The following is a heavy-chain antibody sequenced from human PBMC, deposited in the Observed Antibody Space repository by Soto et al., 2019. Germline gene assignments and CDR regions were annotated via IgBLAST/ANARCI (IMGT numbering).Heavy chain of an antibody. CDR1: GYNFTTYW. D-gene: IGHD4-4*01. CDR2: IYPGDSDA. Sequence: PGESLKISCKGSGYNFTTYWIDWVRQMPGKGLEWMGIIYPGDSDARYSPSFQGQVTISTDKSTSTAYLQWSSLKASDTAMYYCATLDHSNSFHHWGQGTLVTVSS. V-gene: IGHV5-51*01. J-gene: IGHJ4*02. CDR3: ATLDHSNSFHH.